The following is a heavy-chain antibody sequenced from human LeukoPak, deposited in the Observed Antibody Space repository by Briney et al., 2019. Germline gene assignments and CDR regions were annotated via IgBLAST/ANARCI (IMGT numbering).Heavy chain of an antibody. V-gene: IGHV3-30*02. CDR3: ANERGIVPAAIFVY. CDR1: GFTFSSYG. Sequence: PGGSLRLSCAASGFTFSSYGMHWVRQAPGKGLEWVAFIRYDGSNKYYADSVKGRFTISRDNSKNTLYLQMNSLRAEDTAVYYCANERGIVPAAIFVYWGQGTLVTVSS. J-gene: IGHJ4*02. CDR2: IRYDGSNK. D-gene: IGHD2-2*01.